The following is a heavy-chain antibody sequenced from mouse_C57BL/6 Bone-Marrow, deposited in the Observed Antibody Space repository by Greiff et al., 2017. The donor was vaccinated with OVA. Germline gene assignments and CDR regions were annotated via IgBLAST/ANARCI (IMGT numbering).Heavy chain of an antibody. CDR1: GYAFSSSW. V-gene: IGHV1-82*01. J-gene: IGHJ4*01. CDR2: IYPGDGDT. D-gene: IGHD1-1*01. Sequence: VQRVESGPELVKPGASVKISCKASGYAFSSSWMNWVKQRPGKGLEWIGRIYPGDGDTNYNGKFKGKATLTADKSSSTAYMQLSSLTSEDSAVYFCARTVYYYGSSYDYAMDYWGQGTSVTVSS. CDR3: ARTVYYYGSSYDYAMDY.